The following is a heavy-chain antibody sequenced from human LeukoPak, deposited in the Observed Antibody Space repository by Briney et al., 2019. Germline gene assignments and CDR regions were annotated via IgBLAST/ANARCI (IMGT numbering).Heavy chain of an antibody. CDR2: INPNSGGT. CDR3: ARGDMMLRGTIDEIDP. V-gene: IGHV1-2*02. CDR1: GYTFSDYY. Sequence: GASVKVSCKASGYTFSDYYMHWVRQAPGQGLEWVGWINPNSGGTHSAQKFQGRVSMTRDTSISTAYLELSRLRSDDTAVYYCARGDMMLRGTIDEIDPWGQGTLVTVSS. D-gene: IGHD1-7*01. J-gene: IGHJ5*02.